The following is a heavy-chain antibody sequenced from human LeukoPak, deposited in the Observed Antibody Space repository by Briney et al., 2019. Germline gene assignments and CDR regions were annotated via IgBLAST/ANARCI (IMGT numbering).Heavy chain of an antibody. CDR1: GFTFSSYS. CDR2: ISSSSSYI. V-gene: IGHV3-21*04. J-gene: IGHJ3*02. Sequence: GGSLSLSCAASGFTFSSYSMNWFRRAPGKGLEWVSSISSSSSYIYYANSVKGRFTIARNKVNNSMYLQMNSLRAEDTALYSWAKDAPHSGFDAFDNWGQGTMVTVSS. CDR3: AKDAPHSGFDAFDN. D-gene: IGHD6-19*01.